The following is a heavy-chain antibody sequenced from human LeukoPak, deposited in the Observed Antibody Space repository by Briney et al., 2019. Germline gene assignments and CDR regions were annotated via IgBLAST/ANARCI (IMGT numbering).Heavy chain of an antibody. CDR1: GFDFDDFA. V-gene: IGHV3-69-1*01. D-gene: IGHD6-19*01. CDR3: ARGPGSGWSP. CDR2: ISSSSYI. J-gene: IGHJ5*02. Sequence: GGSLRLSCAASGFDFDDFAMHWVRQAPGKGLEWVSSISSSSYIYYADSVKGRFTISRDNAKNSLYLQMNSLRAEDTAVYYCARGPGSGWSPWGQGTLVTVSS.